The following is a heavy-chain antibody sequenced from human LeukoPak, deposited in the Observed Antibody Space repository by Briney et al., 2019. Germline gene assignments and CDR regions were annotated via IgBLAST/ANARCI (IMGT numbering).Heavy chain of an antibody. CDR2: IIPIFGTA. Sequence: SVKVSCKASGGTFSSYAISWVLQAPGQGLEWMGRIIPIFGTANYAQKFQGRVTIATDESTSTAYMELSSLRSEDTAVYYCARVGDDYGGFDIWGQGTMVTVSS. CDR1: GGTFSSYA. CDR3: ARVGDDYGGFDI. D-gene: IGHD4-23*01. J-gene: IGHJ3*02. V-gene: IGHV1-69*05.